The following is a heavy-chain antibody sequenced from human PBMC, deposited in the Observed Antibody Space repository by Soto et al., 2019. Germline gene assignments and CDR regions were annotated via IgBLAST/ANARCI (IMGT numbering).Heavy chain of an antibody. J-gene: IGHJ4*02. CDR3: ARGYSSSWYELDY. CDR2: IIPIFGTA. CDR1: GGTFSSYA. Sequence: VASVKVSCKASGGTFSSYAISWVRQAPGQGLEWMGGIIPIFGTANYAQKFQGRVTITADESTSTAYMELSSLRSEDTAVYYCARGYSSSWYELDYWGQGTLVTVSS. V-gene: IGHV1-69*13. D-gene: IGHD6-13*01.